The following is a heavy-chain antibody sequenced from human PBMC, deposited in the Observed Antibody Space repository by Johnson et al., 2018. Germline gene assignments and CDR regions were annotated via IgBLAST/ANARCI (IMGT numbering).Heavy chain of an antibody. D-gene: IGHD2-21*01. CDR2: INPSGGSS. V-gene: IGHV1-46*01. Sequence: QVQLVQSGAEVKKPGASVKVSCKASGYTFTSYYMHWVRQAPGQGLEWMGIINPSGGSSSYAQKFQGRVTMTRDTSTSTVYMELSSLRPEDTAVYYCARDDYSNFDYWGQGTLVTVSS. CDR1: GYTFTSYY. CDR3: ARDDYSNFDY. J-gene: IGHJ4*02.